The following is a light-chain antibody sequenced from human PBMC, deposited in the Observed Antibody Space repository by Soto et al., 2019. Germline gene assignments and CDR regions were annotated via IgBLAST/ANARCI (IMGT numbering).Light chain of an antibody. CDR2: GAS. CDR3: QQYGSSPGYT. Sequence: EIVMTQSPATLSVSPGERATLSCRASQSVSGNLAWYQQKPGQAPRLLIYGASSRATGIPDRFSGSGSGTDFTLTISRLEPEDFAVYYCQQYGSSPGYTFGQGTKLEIK. CDR1: QSVSGN. J-gene: IGKJ2*01. V-gene: IGKV3-20*01.